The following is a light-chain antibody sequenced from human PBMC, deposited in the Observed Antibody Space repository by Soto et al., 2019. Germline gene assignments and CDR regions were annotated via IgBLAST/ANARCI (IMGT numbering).Light chain of an antibody. CDR3: SSYTSSSTYV. CDR2: DVS. CDR1: RSDVGGYNY. J-gene: IGLJ1*01. V-gene: IGLV2-14*01. Sequence: QSVLTQPASVSGAAGQSITISCPGTRSDVGGYNYVSWYQQHPGKAPKLMIYDVSNRPSGVSNRFSGSKSGNTASLTISGLQAEDEADYYCSSYTSSSTYVFGTGTKATVL.